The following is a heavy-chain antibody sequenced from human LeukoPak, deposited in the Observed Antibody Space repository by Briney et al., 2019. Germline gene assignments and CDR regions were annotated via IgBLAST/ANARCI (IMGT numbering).Heavy chain of an antibody. CDR1: GFTLSYYG. Sequence: GGSLRLSCAASGFTLSYYGMHWVRQAPGKGLEWVALIWSDGSNENYADSVKGRFTISRDTSRNTLYLQMHSLRAEDTAVYYCARDADTSGSYWYFDLWGRGTQVTVSS. CDR3: ARDADTSGSYWYFDL. CDR2: IWSDGSNE. D-gene: IGHD3-22*01. J-gene: IGHJ2*01. V-gene: IGHV3-33*01.